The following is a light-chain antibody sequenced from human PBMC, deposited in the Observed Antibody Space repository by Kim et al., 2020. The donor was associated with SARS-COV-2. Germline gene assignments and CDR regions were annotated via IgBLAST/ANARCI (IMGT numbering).Light chain of an antibody. Sequence: EIVLWHSPGTLSLSPGDRATLSCRASQGVSNYLAWYQQKPGQAPRLLIYEASKRAAGIPARFSGSGSGTDFTLTISRLEPGDSAVYFCQQRGSFGQGTRLGI. V-gene: IGKV3-11*01. CDR2: EAS. J-gene: IGKJ5*01. CDR1: QGVSNY. CDR3: QQRGS.